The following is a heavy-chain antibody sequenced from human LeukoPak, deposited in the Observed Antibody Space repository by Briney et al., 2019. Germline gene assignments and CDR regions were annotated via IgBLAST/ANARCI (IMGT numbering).Heavy chain of an antibody. D-gene: IGHD5-18*01. CDR1: VGSFSDNS. CDR3: ARGRRYSYGYGADPFDI. Sequence: SETLSLTCTVNVGSFSDNSWSWIRQPPGKGLEWIGEITHVGSTSYNPSLKRRVTTSIDTSKNHFSLRLSSVTAADTAVYYCARGRRYSYGYGADPFDIWGQGKMIPVSS. J-gene: IGHJ3*02. V-gene: IGHV4-34*01. CDR2: ITHVGST.